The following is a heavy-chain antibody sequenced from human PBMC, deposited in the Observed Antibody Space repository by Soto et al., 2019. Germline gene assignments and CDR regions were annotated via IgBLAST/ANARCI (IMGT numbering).Heavy chain of an antibody. CDR2: INPNSGGT. CDR3: AREGGPTVLYAFDI. V-gene: IGHV1-2*04. D-gene: IGHD4-17*01. J-gene: IGHJ3*02. CDR1: GYTFTGYY. Sequence: GASVKVSCKASGYTFTGYYMHWVRQAPGQGLEWMGWINPNSGGTNYAQKFQGWVTMTRDTSISTAYMELSRLRSDDTAVYYCAREGGPTVLYAFDIWGPGTMVTVSS.